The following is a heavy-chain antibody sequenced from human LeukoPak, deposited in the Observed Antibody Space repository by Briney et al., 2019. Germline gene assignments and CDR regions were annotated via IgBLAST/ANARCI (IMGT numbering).Heavy chain of an antibody. Sequence: PSETLSLTCTVSGGSISSYYWSWIRQPPGKGLEWIGYIYYSGSTNYNPSLKSRVIISVDTSKNQFSLKLSSVTAADTAVYYCARDNPSTAFDIWGQGTMVTVSS. CDR3: ARDNPSTAFDI. J-gene: IGHJ3*02. CDR2: IYYSGST. V-gene: IGHV4-59*01. CDR1: GGSISSYY.